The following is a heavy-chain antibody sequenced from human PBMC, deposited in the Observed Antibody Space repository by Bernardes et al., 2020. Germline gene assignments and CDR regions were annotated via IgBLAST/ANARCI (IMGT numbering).Heavy chain of an antibody. Sequence: SETLSLTCAVYGGSFSGYYWSWIRQPPGKGLEWIGEINHSGSTNYNPSLKSRVTIPVDTSKNQFSRKLSPVTAADTAVYYCARVRITTPPRRKKDPASGGWFDPWGQGTLVTVSS. CDR3: ARVRITTPPRRKKDPASGGWFDP. CDR1: GGSFSGYY. J-gene: IGHJ5*02. D-gene: IGHD3-3*01. V-gene: IGHV4-34*01. CDR2: INHSGST.